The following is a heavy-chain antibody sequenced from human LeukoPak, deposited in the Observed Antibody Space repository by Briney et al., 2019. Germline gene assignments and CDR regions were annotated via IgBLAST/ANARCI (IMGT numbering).Heavy chain of an antibody. CDR1: GFAFSSHA. CDR2: MSYDGNIK. CDR3: ARDFSNGYFDS. V-gene: IGHV3-30*09. Sequence: GGSLRLSCAASGFAFSSHAIHWVRQAPGKGLEWVAVMSYDGNIKFYADSVKGRFAISRDNSKNKLYLQMNSLRAEDTAVYYCARDFSNGYFDSWGQGTLVTVSS. J-gene: IGHJ4*02. D-gene: IGHD3-22*01.